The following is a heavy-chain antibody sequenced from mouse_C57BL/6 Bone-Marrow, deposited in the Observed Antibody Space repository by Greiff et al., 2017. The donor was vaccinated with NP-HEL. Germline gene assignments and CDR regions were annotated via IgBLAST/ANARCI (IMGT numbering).Heavy chain of an antibody. V-gene: IGHV5-12*01. CDR3: ARQRGWLLGAVGY. J-gene: IGHJ4*01. CDR1: GFTFSDYY. Sequence: EVQVVESGGGLVQPGGSLKLSCAASGFTFSDYYMYWVRQTPEKRLEWVAYISNGGGSTYYPDTVKGRFTISRDNAKNTLYLQMSRLKSEDTAMYYCARQRGWLLGAVGYWGQGTSVTVSS. D-gene: IGHD2-3*01. CDR2: ISNGGGST.